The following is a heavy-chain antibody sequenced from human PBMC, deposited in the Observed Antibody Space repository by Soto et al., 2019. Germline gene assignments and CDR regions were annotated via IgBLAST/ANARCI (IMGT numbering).Heavy chain of an antibody. J-gene: IGHJ3*02. D-gene: IGHD3-3*01. CDR2: INSDGSST. V-gene: IGHV3-74*01. Sequence: EVQLVESGGDLVQPGGSLRLSCAASGFTFSRYWIHWVRQAPGKGLVWVSRINSDGSSTTYADSVKGRFTISRDNAKNTLYLQMNSLRAEDTAVYYCAREEIFGVVIDAFDIWGQGTMVTVSS. CDR1: GFTFSRYW. CDR3: AREEIFGVVIDAFDI.